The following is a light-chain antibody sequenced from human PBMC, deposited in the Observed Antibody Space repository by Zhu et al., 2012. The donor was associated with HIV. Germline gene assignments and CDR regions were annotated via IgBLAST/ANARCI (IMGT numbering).Light chain of an antibody. Sequence: EIVLTQSPGTLSLSPGERATLSCRASQSVSSSYLAWYQQKPGQAPRLLLYGASSRATGIPDRFSGSGSGTDFTLTISRLEPEDFAVYYCQHYGSPLEGFGQGDQRWKSN. J-gene: IGKJ1*01. V-gene: IGKV3-20*01. CDR1: QSVSSSY. CDR3: QHYGSPLEG. CDR2: GAS.